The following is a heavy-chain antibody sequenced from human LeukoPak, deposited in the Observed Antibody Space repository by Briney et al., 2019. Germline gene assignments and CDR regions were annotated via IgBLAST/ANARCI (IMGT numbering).Heavy chain of an antibody. CDR2: IYHSGST. CDR3: ARGDGLRGDWFDP. CDR1: GGSISSGGYS. J-gene: IGHJ5*02. V-gene: IGHV4-30-2*01. Sequence: PSQTLSLTCAVSGGSISSGGYSWSWIRQPPGTGLEWIGYIYHSGSTYYNPSLKSRVTISVDRSKNQFSLKLSSVTAADTAVYYCARGDGLRGDWFDPWGQGTLVTVSS. D-gene: IGHD5-24*01.